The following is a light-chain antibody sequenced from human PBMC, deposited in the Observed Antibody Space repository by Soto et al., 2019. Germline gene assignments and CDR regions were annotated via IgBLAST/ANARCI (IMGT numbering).Light chain of an antibody. CDR1: QSISSW. Sequence: DIQMTQSPSTLSASVGDRVTITCRASQSISSWLAWYQRKPGKAPKLLIYDASSLESGVPSGFSGSGSGTEFTLTISSLQPDDFATYYCQQYNSYPWTFGQGTKVEIK. CDR2: DAS. J-gene: IGKJ1*01. V-gene: IGKV1-5*01. CDR3: QQYNSYPWT.